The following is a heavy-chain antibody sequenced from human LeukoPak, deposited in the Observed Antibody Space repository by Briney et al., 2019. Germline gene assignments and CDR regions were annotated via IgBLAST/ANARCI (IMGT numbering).Heavy chain of an antibody. CDR1: GGSISSHF. V-gene: IGHV4-59*11. CDR3: ARADRSDYYSAPNAFDI. J-gene: IGHJ3*02. CDR2: IDYSGST. Sequence: PSETLSLTCTVSGGSISSHFWSWIRQSPEKGLEWIGQIDYSGSTNSNPSLKSRVTTSVDTSKNQFSLRLSSVTAADTAVYFCARADRSDYYSAPNAFDIWGQGTMVAVSS. D-gene: IGHD3-22*01.